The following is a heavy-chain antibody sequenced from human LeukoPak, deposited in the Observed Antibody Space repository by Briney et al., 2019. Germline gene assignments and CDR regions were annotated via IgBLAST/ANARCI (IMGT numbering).Heavy chain of an antibody. D-gene: IGHD2-2*01. CDR3: ARQRRYCSSTSCYFGYYGLDV. Sequence: PSETLSLTCTVSGGSIRGYYCNWLRQPPGEGLEWIGFIYSSGSTAYNPSLKSRVTISLDTPKNQFSLRLNSVTAADTAVYYCARQRRYCSSTSCYFGYYGLDVWGQGTTVTVSS. CDR1: GGSIRGYY. CDR2: IYSSGST. J-gene: IGHJ6*02. V-gene: IGHV4-59*01.